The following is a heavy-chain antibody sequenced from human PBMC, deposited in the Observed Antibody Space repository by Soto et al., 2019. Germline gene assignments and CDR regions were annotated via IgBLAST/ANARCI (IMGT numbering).Heavy chain of an antibody. J-gene: IGHJ6*03. CDR1: GFTFDDYG. Sequence: GGSLRLSCAASGFTFDDYGMSWVRQAPGKGLEWVSGINWNGGSTGYADSVKGRFTISRDNAKSSLYLQMNSLRAEDTALYHCARVRCSGGSCYPTMDYYYMDVWGKGTTVTVSS. CDR2: INWNGGST. CDR3: ARVRCSGGSCYPTMDYYYMDV. D-gene: IGHD2-15*01. V-gene: IGHV3-20*01.